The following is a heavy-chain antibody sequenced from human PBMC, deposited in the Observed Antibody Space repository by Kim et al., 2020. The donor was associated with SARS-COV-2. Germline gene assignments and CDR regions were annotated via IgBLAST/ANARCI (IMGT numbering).Heavy chain of an antibody. Sequence: SETLSLTCTVSGGSISSGSYYWSWIRQHPGKGLEWIGYISYSGNTYYNPSLKSRVSISVDTSKNQFSLKLSSVTAADTAVYCCASAPGTNGYYYGAFDIWGQGTMVTVSS. D-gene: IGHD3-22*01. J-gene: IGHJ3*02. V-gene: IGHV4-31*03. CDR1: GGSISSGSYY. CDR2: ISYSGNT. CDR3: ASAPGTNGYYYGAFDI.